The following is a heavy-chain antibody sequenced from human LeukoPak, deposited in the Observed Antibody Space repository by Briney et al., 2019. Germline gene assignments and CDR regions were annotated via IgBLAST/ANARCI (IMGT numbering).Heavy chain of an antibody. CDR1: GFTFSSYA. CDR2: ISGGGGGT. Sequence: GGSLRLPCAASGFTFSSYAMSWVRQAPGKGLEWVSSISGGGGGTYYADSVEGRVTISRDNSKNTLSLQMNSLRAEDTAVYYCAKRDSSSWYSLDYWGQGTLVTVSS. CDR3: AKRDSSSWYSLDY. J-gene: IGHJ4*02. D-gene: IGHD6-13*01. V-gene: IGHV3-23*01.